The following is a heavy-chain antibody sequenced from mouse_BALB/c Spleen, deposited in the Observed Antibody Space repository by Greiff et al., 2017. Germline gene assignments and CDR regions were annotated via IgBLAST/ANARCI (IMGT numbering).Heavy chain of an antibody. CDR1: GDSITSGY. CDR3: ARGGNYVDWYFDV. CDR2: ISYSGST. Sequence: EVKLQESGPSLVKPSQTLSLTCSVTGDSITSGYWNWIRKFPGNKLEYIGYISYSGSTYYNPSLISRISITRDTSKNQYYLQLNSVTTEDTATYYCARGGNYVDWYFDVWGAGTTVTVSS. V-gene: IGHV3-8*02. J-gene: IGHJ1*01. D-gene: IGHD2-1*01.